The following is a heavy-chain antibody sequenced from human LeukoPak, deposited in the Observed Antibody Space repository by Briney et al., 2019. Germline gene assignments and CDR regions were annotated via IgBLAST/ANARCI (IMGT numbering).Heavy chain of an antibody. CDR3: AREGGDPAYYFDY. J-gene: IGHJ4*02. V-gene: IGHV3-23*01. Sequence: GGSLRLSCAASGFTLSSYAMSWVRQAPGKGLEWVSAISDTGNTYHADSVKGRFTISRDSSKNTLFLQMNRLRPEDAAVYYCAREGGDPAYYFDYWGQGTLVTVSS. D-gene: IGHD3-16*01. CDR1: GFTLSSYA. CDR2: ISDTGNT.